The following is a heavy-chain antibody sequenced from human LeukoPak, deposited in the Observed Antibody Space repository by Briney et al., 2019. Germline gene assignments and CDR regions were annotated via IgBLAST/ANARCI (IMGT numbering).Heavy chain of an antibody. V-gene: IGHV3-7*01. CDR2: IKQDGIEK. CDR3: ARDTSGSLDF. D-gene: IGHD6-19*01. Sequence: PGGSLRLSCAASGFTFSSSWMAWVRQAPGKGLEWVANIKQDGIEKHYVDSVKGRFTISRDNAKNSLYLQMNSLRVDDTAVYYCARDTSGSLDFWGQGTLVTVSS. J-gene: IGHJ4*02. CDR1: GFTFSSSW.